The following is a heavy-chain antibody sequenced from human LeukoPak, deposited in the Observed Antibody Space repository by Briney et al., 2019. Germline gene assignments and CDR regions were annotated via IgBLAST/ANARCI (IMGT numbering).Heavy chain of an antibody. CDR1: GFTFTGYY. J-gene: IGHJ5*02. V-gene: IGHV1-2*02. CDR2: INPNSGGT. D-gene: IGHD6-13*01. Sequence: ASVKVSCKASGFTFTGYYMHWVRQAPGQGLEWMGWINPNSGGTNYAQKFQGRVTMTRDTSISTAYMELSRLRSDDTAVYYCARDRGWAAAGQGRFDPWGQGTLVTVSS. CDR3: ARDRGWAAAGQGRFDP.